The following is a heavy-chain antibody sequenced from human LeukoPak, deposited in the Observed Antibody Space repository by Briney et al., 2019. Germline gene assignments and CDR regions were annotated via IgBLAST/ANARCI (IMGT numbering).Heavy chain of an antibody. D-gene: IGHD4-23*01. CDR2: IYYSGST. CDR1: GGSISSYY. CDR3: ARAGGGKVANRVWFDP. J-gene: IGHJ5*02. V-gene: IGHV4-59*01. Sequence: PSETLSLTCTVSGGSISSYYWSWIRQPPGKGLEWIGYIYYSGSTNYNPSLKSRVTISVDTSKNQFSLKLSSVTAADTAVYYCARAGGGKVANRVWFDPWGQGTLVTVSS.